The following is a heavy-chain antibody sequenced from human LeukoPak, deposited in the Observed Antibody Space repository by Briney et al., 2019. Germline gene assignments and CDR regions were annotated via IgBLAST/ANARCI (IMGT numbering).Heavy chain of an antibody. CDR1: AFTFSDHY. J-gene: IGHJ6*02. Sequence: GGSLRLSCAASAFTFSDHYMDWVRQAPGKGLEWVGRTRNKANSYTTEYAASVKGRFTISRDASKNSLYLQMNSLKTEDTAVYYCARGRPGPYSSSSLYYYYGMDVWGQGTTVTVSS. D-gene: IGHD6-6*01. CDR2: TRNKANSYTT. CDR3: ARGRPGPYSSSSLYYYYGMDV. V-gene: IGHV3-72*01.